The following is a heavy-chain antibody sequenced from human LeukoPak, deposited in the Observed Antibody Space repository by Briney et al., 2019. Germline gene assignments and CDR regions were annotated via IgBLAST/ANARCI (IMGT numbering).Heavy chain of an antibody. J-gene: IGHJ5*02. CDR3: ARTRDDSRGYHEGWFDP. CDR2: IKQDGSEK. D-gene: IGHD3-22*01. CDR1: GFTFSSYW. Sequence: PGGSLRLSCAASGFTFSSYWMSWVRQAPGKGLEWVANIKQDGSEKYYVDSVKGRFTISRDNSKNTVYLQMNSLRAEDTAVYYCARTRDDSRGYHEGWFDPWGQGTLVTVS. V-gene: IGHV3-7*03.